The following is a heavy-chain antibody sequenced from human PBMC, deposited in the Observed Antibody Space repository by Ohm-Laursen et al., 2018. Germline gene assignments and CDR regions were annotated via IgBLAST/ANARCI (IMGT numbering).Heavy chain of an antibody. CDR1: GGTFSSYA. CDR2: IIPIFGTA. J-gene: IGHJ6*02. D-gene: IGHD2-2*02. CDR3: ARSKREKQPAAITNYCGMDV. Sequence: GASVKVSCKASGGTFSSYAISWVRQAPGQGLEWMGGIIPIFGTANYAQKFQGRVTITADKSTSTAYMELSSLRSEDTAVYYCARSKREKQPAAITNYCGMDVWGQGTTVTVSS. V-gene: IGHV1-69*06.